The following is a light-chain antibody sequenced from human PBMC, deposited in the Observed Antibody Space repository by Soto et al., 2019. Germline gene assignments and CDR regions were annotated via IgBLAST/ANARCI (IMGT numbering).Light chain of an antibody. Sequence: QSALTQPPSASGSPGQSVTISFTGTSSDFGGYNYVSWYQQHPGKAPKLMIYEVSKRPSGVPDRFSGSKSGNTASLTVSGLQAEDEADYYCRSYAGSNNFVVFGTGTKLTVL. CDR2: EVS. V-gene: IGLV2-8*01. CDR3: RSYAGSNNFVV. J-gene: IGLJ1*01. CDR1: SSDFGGYNY.